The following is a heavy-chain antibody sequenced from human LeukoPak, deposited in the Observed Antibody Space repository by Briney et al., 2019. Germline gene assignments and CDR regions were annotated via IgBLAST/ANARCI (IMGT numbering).Heavy chain of an antibody. J-gene: IGHJ3*02. V-gene: IGHV3-33*01. CDR2: IWFDGSND. CDR3: ARVRYCSGGSCYQNGAFDI. Sequence: GGSLRLSCAASGFTFSSFGMHWLRQAPGKGLEWVAVIWFDGSNDYFADSVKGRFTISRDNSKNTLYLQMNSLRAEDTAVYYCARVRYCSGGSCYQNGAFDIWGQGTMVTVSS. D-gene: IGHD2-15*01. CDR1: GFTFSSFG.